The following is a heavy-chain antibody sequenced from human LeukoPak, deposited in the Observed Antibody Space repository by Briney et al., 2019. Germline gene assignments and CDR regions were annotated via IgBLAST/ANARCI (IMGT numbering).Heavy chain of an antibody. Sequence: ASVKVSCKVSGYTLTELSMHWVRQAPGKGLEWMGGFDPEDGETIYAQKFQGRVTMTEDTSTDTAYIELSSLRSEDTAVYYCATKGFGESPAIDYWGQGTLVTVSS. CDR2: FDPEDGET. J-gene: IGHJ4*02. D-gene: IGHD3-10*01. V-gene: IGHV1-24*01. CDR1: GYTLTELS. CDR3: ATKGFGESPAIDY.